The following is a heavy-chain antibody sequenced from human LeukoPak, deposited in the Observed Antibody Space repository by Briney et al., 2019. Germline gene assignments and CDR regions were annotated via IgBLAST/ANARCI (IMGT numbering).Heavy chain of an antibody. Sequence: GRSLRLSCAASGFTFDDYAMHWVRQAPGKGLEWVSGISWNSGSIGYADSVKGRFTIFRDNAKNSLYLQMNSLRAEDTALYYCAKGRGGSSTSALWFDPWGQGTLVTVSS. D-gene: IGHD2-2*01. CDR1: GFTFDDYA. J-gene: IGHJ5*02. CDR2: ISWNSGSI. CDR3: AKGRGGSSTSALWFDP. V-gene: IGHV3-9*01.